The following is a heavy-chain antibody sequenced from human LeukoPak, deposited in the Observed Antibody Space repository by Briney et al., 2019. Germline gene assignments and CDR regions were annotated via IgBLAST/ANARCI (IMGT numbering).Heavy chain of an antibody. Sequence: PGGSLRLSCAASGFTFSSYWMHWVRQAPGKGLVWLSRINSDGSSTAYAGSVKGRFTISRDNAKNTLYLQMNSLRAEDTAVYFCARDLATTWRPEDAFDIWGQGTMVTVSS. CDR1: GFTFSSYW. V-gene: IGHV3-74*01. CDR3: ARDLATTWRPEDAFDI. D-gene: IGHD1-14*01. CDR2: INSDGSST. J-gene: IGHJ3*02.